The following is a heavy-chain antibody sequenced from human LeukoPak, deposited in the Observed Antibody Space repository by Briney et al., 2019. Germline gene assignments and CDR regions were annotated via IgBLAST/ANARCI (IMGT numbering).Heavy chain of an antibody. V-gene: IGHV3-21*01. CDR3: ARDGSGAFNDYMDV. CDR2: ISSSSSYI. D-gene: IGHD6-19*01. Sequence: GGSLRLSCAASGFTFSSYSMNWVRQAPGKGLEWVSSISSSSSYIYYADSVKGRFTISRDNAKNSLYLQMNSLRAEDTAAYYCARDGSGAFNDYMDVWGKGTTVTVSS. CDR1: GFTFSSYS. J-gene: IGHJ6*03.